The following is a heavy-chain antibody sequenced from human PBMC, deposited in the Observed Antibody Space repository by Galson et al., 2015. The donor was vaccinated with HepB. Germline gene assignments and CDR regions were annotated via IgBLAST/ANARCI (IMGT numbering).Heavy chain of an antibody. D-gene: IGHD2-15*01. V-gene: IGHV1-69*10. Sequence: SVKVSCKASGGTFSSYAISWVRQAPGQGLEWMGGIIPILGIANYAQKFQGRVTITADKSTSTAYMELSSLRSEDTAVYYCACCSGGSCQVDAFDIWGQGTMVTVSS. J-gene: IGHJ3*02. CDR3: ACCSGGSCQVDAFDI. CDR2: IIPILGIA. CDR1: GGTFSSYA.